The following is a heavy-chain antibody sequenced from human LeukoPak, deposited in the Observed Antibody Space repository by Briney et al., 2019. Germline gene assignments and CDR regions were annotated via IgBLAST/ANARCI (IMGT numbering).Heavy chain of an antibody. J-gene: IGHJ4*02. CDR1: GFTFSSYA. V-gene: IGHV3-30-3*01. CDR2: ISYDGSNK. CDR3: ARLATEHSFDY. Sequence: GRSLRLSCAASGFTFSSYAMHWVRQAPGKGLEWVAVISYDGSNKYYADSVKGRFTISRDNSKNTLYLQMNSLRAEDTAVYYCARLATEHSFDYWGQGTLVTVSS. D-gene: IGHD5-12*01.